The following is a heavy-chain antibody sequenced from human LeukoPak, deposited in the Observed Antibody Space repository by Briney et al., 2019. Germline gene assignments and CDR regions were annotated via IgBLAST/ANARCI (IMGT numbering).Heavy chain of an antibody. J-gene: IGHJ4*02. D-gene: IGHD5-12*01. CDR2: IIPIFGTA. Sequence: SVEVSCKASGGTFSSYAISWVRQAPGQGLEWMGGIIPIFGTANYAQKFQGRVTITADESTSTAYMELSSLRSEDTAVYYCARALGRYIVATIIGYWGQGTLVTVSS. CDR3: ARALGRYIVATIIGY. V-gene: IGHV1-69*13. CDR1: GGTFSSYA.